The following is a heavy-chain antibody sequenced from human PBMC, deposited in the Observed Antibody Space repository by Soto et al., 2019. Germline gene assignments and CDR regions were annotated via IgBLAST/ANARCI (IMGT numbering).Heavy chain of an antibody. D-gene: IGHD3-3*01. CDR2: IIPIFGTA. V-gene: IGHV1-69*13. J-gene: IGHJ4*02. CDR3: ARFRRYYGFWSRRIYCDY. CDR1: GGTFSSYA. Sequence: SVKVSCKASGGTFSSYAISWVRQAPGQGLEWMGGIIPIFGTANYAQKFQGRVTITADESTSTAYMELSSLRSEDTAVYYCARFRRYYGFWSRRIYCDYRRQGTMGT.